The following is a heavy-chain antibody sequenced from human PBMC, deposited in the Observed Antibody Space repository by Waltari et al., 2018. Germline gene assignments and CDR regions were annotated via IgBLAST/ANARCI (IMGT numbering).Heavy chain of an antibody. CDR2: IYYKGAT. Sequence: QVQLQQSGPGLLKASETLSLTCAVSGDSMNDYYWTWIRQPAGKGLEWIGRIYYKGATKYNPSLGSRVTVSIDMSKNEFYLRLTSVTAADTAVYYCARGGDKFDPWGQGTLVIVSS. D-gene: IGHD2-21*02. CDR1: GDSMNDYY. CDR3: ARGGDKFDP. J-gene: IGHJ5*02. V-gene: IGHV4-4*07.